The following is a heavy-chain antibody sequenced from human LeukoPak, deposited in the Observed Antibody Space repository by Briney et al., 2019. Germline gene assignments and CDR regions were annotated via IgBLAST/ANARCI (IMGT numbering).Heavy chain of an antibody. J-gene: IGHJ4*02. CDR1: GGSFSGYY. V-gene: IGHV4-34*01. CDR3: ASHIYCSSTSCYDY. CDR2: INHSGST. Sequence: SETLSLTCAVYGGSFSGYYWSWIRQPPGKGLEWIGEINHSGSTNYNPSLKSRVTISVDTSKNQFSLKLSSVTAADTAVYYCASHIYCSSTSCYDYWGQGTLVTVSS. D-gene: IGHD2-2*01.